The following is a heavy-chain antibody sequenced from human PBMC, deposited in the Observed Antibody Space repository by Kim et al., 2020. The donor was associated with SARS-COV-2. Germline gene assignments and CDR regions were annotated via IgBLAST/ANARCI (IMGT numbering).Heavy chain of an antibody. J-gene: IGHJ3*02. CDR2: ISSSSSYI. CDR1: GFTFSSYS. D-gene: IGHD6-19*01. Sequence: GGSLRLSCAASGFTFSSYSMNWVRQAPGKGLEWVSSISSSSSYIYYADSVKGRFTISRDNAKNSLYLQMNSLRAEDTAVYYCARRWDAVAGDDAFDIWGQGTMVTVSS. CDR3: ARRWDAVAGDDAFDI. V-gene: IGHV3-21*04.